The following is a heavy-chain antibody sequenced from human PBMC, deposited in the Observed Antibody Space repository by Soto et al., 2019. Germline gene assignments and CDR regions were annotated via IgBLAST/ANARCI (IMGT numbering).Heavy chain of an antibody. V-gene: IGHV1-69*01. CDR3: AEGLDFWSGYEY. CDR1: GGTFSSYA. D-gene: IGHD3-3*01. J-gene: IGHJ4*02. CDR2: IIPIFGTA. Sequence: QVQLVQSGAEVKKPGSSVKVSCKASGGTFSSYAISWVRQAPGQGLEWMGGIIPIFGTANYAQKFQGRVTITADEATSTAYMELSRMRAADTAVDYCAEGLDFWSGYEYWGQGTLVTVSS.